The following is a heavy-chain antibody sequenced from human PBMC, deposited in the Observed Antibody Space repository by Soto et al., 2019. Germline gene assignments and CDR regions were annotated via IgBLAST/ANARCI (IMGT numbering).Heavy chain of an antibody. CDR2: IYYSGST. Sequence: QVQLQESGPGLVKPSETLSLTCTVSGGSISSYYWSWIRQPPGKGLAWIGYIYYSGSTNYNPSLKSRVTISVDTSKTQFSLKLSSVTAEDTAVYYCAFGGLYYYYYMDVWGKGTTVTVSS. V-gene: IGHV4-59*08. D-gene: IGHD2-15*01. CDR3: AFGGLYYYYYMDV. J-gene: IGHJ6*03. CDR1: GGSISSYY.